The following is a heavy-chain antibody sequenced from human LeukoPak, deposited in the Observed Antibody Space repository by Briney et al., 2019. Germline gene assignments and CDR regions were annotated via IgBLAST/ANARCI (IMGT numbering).Heavy chain of an antibody. CDR2: ISSSSSYI. J-gene: IGHJ4*02. Sequence: PGGSLRLSCAASGFTFSSYSMNWVRQAPGKGLEWVSSISSSSSYIYYADSVKGRFTISRDNARNSLYLQMNSLRAEDTAVYYCAREGYGDYHIDYWAREPWSPSPQ. CDR3: AREGYGDYHIDY. CDR1: GFTFSSYS. V-gene: IGHV3-21*01. D-gene: IGHD4-17*01.